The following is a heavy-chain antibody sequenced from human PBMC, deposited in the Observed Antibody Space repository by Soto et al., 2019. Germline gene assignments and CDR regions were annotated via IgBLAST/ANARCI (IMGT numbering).Heavy chain of an antibody. CDR2: ISYDGSNK. Sequence: QVQLVESGGGVVQPGRSLRLSCAASGFTFSSYGMHWVRQAPGKGLEWVAVISYDGSNKYYADSVKGRFTISRDNSKNTLYLQMNSLRAEDTAVYYCVKDRQWLVRWFDYWGQGTLVTVSS. CDR3: VKDRQWLVRWFDY. J-gene: IGHJ4*02. V-gene: IGHV3-30*18. D-gene: IGHD6-19*01. CDR1: GFTFSSYG.